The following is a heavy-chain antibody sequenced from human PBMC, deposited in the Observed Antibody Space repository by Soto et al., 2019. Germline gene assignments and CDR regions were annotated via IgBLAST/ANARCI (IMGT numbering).Heavy chain of an antibody. CDR1: GGTFSSYA. CDR3: ARDSDERSGWYETRLPHRMDV. J-gene: IGHJ6*04. CDR2: IIPIFGTA. V-gene: IGHV1-69*13. D-gene: IGHD6-19*01. Sequence: ASVKVSCKASGGTFSSYAISWVRQAPGQGLEWMGGIIPIFGTANYAQKFQGRVTITADESTSTAYMELSSLRSEDTAVYYCARDSDERSGWYETRLPHRMDVWGKGTTVTVS.